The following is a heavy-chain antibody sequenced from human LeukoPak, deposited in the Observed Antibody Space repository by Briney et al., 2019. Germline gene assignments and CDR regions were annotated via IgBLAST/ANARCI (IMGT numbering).Heavy chain of an antibody. CDR1: GFTFSRYW. CDR3: ARDQYDTWSRRGNFDS. CDR2: IKPDGSEK. J-gene: IGHJ4*02. D-gene: IGHD3-3*01. Sequence: PGGSLRLSCVASGFTFSRYWMSWVRQAPGKGLEWVANIKPDGSEKYYVDSVKGRFTISRDNAKKSLYLQMNSLRAEDTAVFYCARDQYDTWSRRGNFDSWGQGTLVIVSS. V-gene: IGHV3-7*03.